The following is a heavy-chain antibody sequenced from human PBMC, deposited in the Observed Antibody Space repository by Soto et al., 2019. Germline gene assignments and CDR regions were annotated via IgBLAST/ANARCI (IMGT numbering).Heavy chain of an antibody. V-gene: IGHV4-34*01. CDR1: GGSFSGYY. CDR2: INHSGST. CDR3: ARVVGIAAAGTAPYVRIDPNYYYYGMDV. D-gene: IGHD6-13*01. J-gene: IGHJ6*02. Sequence: SETLSLTCAVYGGSFSGYYWSWIRQPPGKGLEWIGEINHSGSTNYNPSLKSRVTISVDTSKNQFSLKLSSVTAADTAVYYCARVVGIAAAGTAPYVRIDPNYYYYGMDVWGQGTTVTVSS.